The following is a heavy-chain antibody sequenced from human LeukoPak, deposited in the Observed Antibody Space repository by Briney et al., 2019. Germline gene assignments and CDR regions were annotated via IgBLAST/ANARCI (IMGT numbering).Heavy chain of an antibody. Sequence: GASVKVSCKASGYTFTGYYMHWVRQAPGQGLEWMGWINPNSGGTNYAQKFQGRVTMTRDTSISTAYMELSRLRSDDTAVYHCARDMSSTYYDFWSGYTDAFDIWGQGTMVTVSS. CDR1: GYTFTGYY. CDR3: ARDMSSTYYDFWSGYTDAFDI. J-gene: IGHJ3*02. D-gene: IGHD3-3*01. V-gene: IGHV1-2*02. CDR2: INPNSGGT.